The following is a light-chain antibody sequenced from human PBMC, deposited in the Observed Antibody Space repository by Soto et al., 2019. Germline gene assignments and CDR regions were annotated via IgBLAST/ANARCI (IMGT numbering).Light chain of an antibody. V-gene: IGKV3-20*01. CDR3: QQYGSSPGT. CDR2: GAS. CDR1: QSVSSSY. Sequence: EIVLTQSPGTLSLSPGERATLSCRASQSVSSSYLAWYQQKPGQAPRLLIYGASSRATGIPDRFSGSGSGTDFTLTISRLEPEDFAEYYCQQYGSSPGTLGQGTKVEIK. J-gene: IGKJ1*01.